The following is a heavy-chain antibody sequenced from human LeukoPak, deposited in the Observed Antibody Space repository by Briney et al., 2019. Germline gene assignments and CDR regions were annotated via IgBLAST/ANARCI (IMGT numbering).Heavy chain of an antibody. CDR3: ARDPKLRFSDYYYGMDV. D-gene: IGHD3-3*01. CDR1: GYTFTSYA. Sequence: ASVKVSCKASGYTFTSYAMHWVRQAPGQRLEWMGWINAGNGNTKYSQKFQGRVTITRDTSASTAYMELSSLRSEDTAVYYCARDPKLRFSDYYYGMDVWGQGTTVTVSS. J-gene: IGHJ6*02. V-gene: IGHV1-3*01. CDR2: INAGNGNT.